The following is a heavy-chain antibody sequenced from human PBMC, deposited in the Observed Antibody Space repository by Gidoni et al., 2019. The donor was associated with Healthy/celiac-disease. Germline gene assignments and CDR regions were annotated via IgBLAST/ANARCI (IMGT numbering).Heavy chain of an antibody. CDR3: VTPIRYCSSTSCPERGYYYYGMDV. Sequence: EVQLVESGGGLVQPGGSLRLSCSASGFTFSSYAMHWVRQAPGKGLEYVSAISSNGGSTYYADSVKGRFTISRDNSKNTLYLQMSSLRAEDTAVYYCVTPIRYCSSTSCPERGYYYYGMDVWGQGTTVTVSS. D-gene: IGHD2-2*01. CDR2: ISSNGGST. V-gene: IGHV3-64D*06. CDR1: GFTFSSYA. J-gene: IGHJ6*02.